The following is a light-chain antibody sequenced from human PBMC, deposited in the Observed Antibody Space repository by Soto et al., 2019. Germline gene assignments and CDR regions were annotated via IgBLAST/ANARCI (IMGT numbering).Light chain of an antibody. CDR3: QQYGSSPMYT. J-gene: IGKJ2*01. CDR1: QSVSSSY. V-gene: IGKV3-20*01. CDR2: GAS. Sequence: EIVLTQSPGTLSLSPGERATLSCRASQSVSSSYLAWYQQKPGQAPRLLIYGASSRATGIPDRFRGSGSGTDFTLTIMRLEPEDFAVYYCQQYGSSPMYTFGQGTKLEIK.